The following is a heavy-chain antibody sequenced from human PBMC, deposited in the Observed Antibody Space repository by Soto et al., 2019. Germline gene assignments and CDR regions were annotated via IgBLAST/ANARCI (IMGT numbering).Heavy chain of an antibody. CDR3: ARGLGSGYYYFDY. D-gene: IGHD3-22*01. CDR1: GFTFSSYW. V-gene: IGHV3-74*01. J-gene: IGHJ4*02. CDR2: INSDGSST. Sequence: EVQLVESGGGLVQPGGSLRLSCAASGFTFSSYWMHWVRQAPGKGLVWVSRINSDGSSTSYADSVKGRFTISRDNAKNKLYLQMSSLRAEDTAVYYCARGLGSGYYYFDYWGQGTLVTVSS.